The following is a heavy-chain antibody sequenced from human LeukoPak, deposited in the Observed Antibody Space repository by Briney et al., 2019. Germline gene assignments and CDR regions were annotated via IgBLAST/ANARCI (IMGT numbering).Heavy chain of an antibody. J-gene: IGHJ3*02. D-gene: IGHD3-22*01. CDR3: ARLYYYASSGYDALDI. V-gene: IGHV1-8*01. CDR1: GYTFTSYD. Sequence: GASVKVSCKTSGYTFTSYDINWVRQATGQGLEWMGGMDGSSGKTAYAQKFLGRVTITRNTSISTAYMELSRLTSEDTAVYYCARLYYYASSGYDALDIWGQGTMVTVSS. CDR2: MDGSSGKT.